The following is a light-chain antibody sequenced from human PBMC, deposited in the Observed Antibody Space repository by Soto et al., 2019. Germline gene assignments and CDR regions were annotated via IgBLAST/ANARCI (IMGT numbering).Light chain of an antibody. J-gene: IGKJ3*01. Sequence: DLQMTQSPSSLSASVGDRVTITCQASQDISNYLNWYQQKPGKAPKLLIYDVSRLQTGVPSRFSGSGSGTDFTFTISSLQPEDIATYYCQHYDNLPSFTFGPGTKVDIK. CDR3: QHYDNLPSFT. CDR1: QDISNY. CDR2: DVS. V-gene: IGKV1-33*01.